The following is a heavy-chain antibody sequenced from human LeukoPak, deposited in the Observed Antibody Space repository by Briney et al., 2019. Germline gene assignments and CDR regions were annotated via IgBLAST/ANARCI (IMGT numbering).Heavy chain of an antibody. V-gene: IGHV4-59*01. J-gene: IGHJ4*02. CDR3: AREGGSGSYLFDY. CDR2: IYYSGST. Sequence: PSETLSLTCTVSGGSISSYYWSWIRQPPGKGLEWIGYIYYSGSTNYNPSLKSRVTISVDTSKNQFSLKLSSMTGRDRAVHNCAREGGSGSYLFDYWGQGTLVTVSS. CDR1: GGSISSYY. D-gene: IGHD3-10*01.